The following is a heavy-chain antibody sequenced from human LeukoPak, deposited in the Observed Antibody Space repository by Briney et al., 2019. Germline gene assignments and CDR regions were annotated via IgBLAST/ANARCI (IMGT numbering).Heavy chain of an antibody. CDR1: GGSISYYY. CDR2: IYSSGST. V-gene: IGHV4-4*07. J-gene: IGHJ4*02. CDR3: ARDRGDLGNFDY. D-gene: IGHD3-10*01. Sequence: SETLSLTCTVSGGSISYYYWSWIRQPAGTGLEWIGRIYSSGSTTYNPTLKSRVTMSVDTAKNQFSLILSSVTAADTAVYYCARDRGDLGNFDYWGQGTLVTVSS.